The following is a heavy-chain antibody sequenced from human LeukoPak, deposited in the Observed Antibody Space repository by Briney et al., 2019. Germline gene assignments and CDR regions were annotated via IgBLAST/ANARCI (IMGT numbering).Heavy chain of an antibody. CDR2: INPSGGST. CDR1: GYTFTSYD. V-gene: IGHV1-46*01. D-gene: IGHD2-15*01. J-gene: IGHJ5*02. CDR3: ARRGYCSGGSCYSGFDP. Sequence: ASVKVSCKASGYTFTSYDINWVRQATGQGLEWMGIINPSGGSTSYAQKFQGRVTMTRDTSTSTVYMELSSLRSEDTAVYYCARRGYCSGGSCYSGFDPWGQGTLVTVSS.